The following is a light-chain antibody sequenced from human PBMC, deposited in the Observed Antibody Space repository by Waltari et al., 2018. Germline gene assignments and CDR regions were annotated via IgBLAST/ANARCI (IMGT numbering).Light chain of an antibody. V-gene: IGLV1-44*01. CDR1: SSTLGRNT. J-gene: IGLJ2*01. CDR2: TNN. Sequence: QSVVTQPPSASGTPGQRVTISCSGSSSTLGRNTVNWYQQLPGTAPKLVIYTNNQRPSGVPDRFSGSKSGTSASLAISGLQSEDEADYYCAVWDDSLNVVFGGGTKLTVL. CDR3: AVWDDSLNVV.